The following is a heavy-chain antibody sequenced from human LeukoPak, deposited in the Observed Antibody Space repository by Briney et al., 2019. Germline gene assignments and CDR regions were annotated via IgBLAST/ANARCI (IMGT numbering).Heavy chain of an antibody. V-gene: IGHV3-53*01. CDR2: IYGGPTG. D-gene: IGHD3-10*01. CDR3: AREMGQLGGAFDI. CDR1: GFTVSTVY. Sequence: QPGGSLRLSCAASGFTVSTVYMNWVRQAPGKGLEWVSGIYGGPTGYYADCVKVRFTISRDNPKNTLNRQINSLRAEDSAVYYRAREMGQLGGAFDIWGRGTMVTVSS. J-gene: IGHJ3*02.